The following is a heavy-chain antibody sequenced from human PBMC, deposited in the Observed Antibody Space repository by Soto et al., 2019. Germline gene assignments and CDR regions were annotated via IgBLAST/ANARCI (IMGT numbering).Heavy chain of an antibody. CDR1: GFTFRSSW. Sequence: EVQLVESGGGLVQPGGSLRPSCVASGFTFRSSWMHWVRQAPGKGLVWVSRINSDATTKNYAEYAKGRFTIARDNXXXXXXXXXXXXTAEDTAVYYCARGPTGWYGYDYWGQGTLLTVSS. CDR2: INSDATTK. V-gene: IGHV3-74*01. D-gene: IGHD6-19*01. J-gene: IGHJ4*02. CDR3: ARGPTGWYGYDY.